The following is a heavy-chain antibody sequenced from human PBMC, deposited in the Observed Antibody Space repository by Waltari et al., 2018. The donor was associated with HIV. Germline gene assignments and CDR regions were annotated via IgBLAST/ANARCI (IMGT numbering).Heavy chain of an antibody. D-gene: IGHD6-13*01. CDR3: AKDLKARGIDPSLLDT. CDR1: GFSFGTFG. J-gene: IGHJ1*01. CDR2: IPYDGTDE. V-gene: IGHV3-30*02. Sequence: VRLVESGGGVIQPGGSLRLSCAASGFSFGTFGLHWVRQDPGRGLEWLAFIPYDGTDEYNLESVKARFTSARDNSKNTLFLQMSGLRTDDTAFYFCAKDLKARGIDPSLLDTWGQGTLVTVSS.